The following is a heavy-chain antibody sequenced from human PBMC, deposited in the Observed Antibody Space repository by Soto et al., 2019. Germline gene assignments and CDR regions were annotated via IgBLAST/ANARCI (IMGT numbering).Heavy chain of an antibody. J-gene: IGHJ4*02. CDR3: NSGSYYSSI. CDR2: IRAKSNKYAT. Sequence: GGSLRLSCAASGFSFSDSAIHWVRQASGKGLEWVGRIRAKSNKYATLYAESLKGRFTISRDDSQSTAYLEMNSLKTEDTAVYYCNSGSYYSSIWGQGTLVTVSS. D-gene: IGHD1-26*01. V-gene: IGHV3-73*01. CDR1: GFSFSDSA.